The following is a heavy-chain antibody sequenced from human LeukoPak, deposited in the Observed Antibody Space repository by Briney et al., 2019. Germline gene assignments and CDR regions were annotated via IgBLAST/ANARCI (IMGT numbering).Heavy chain of an antibody. J-gene: IGHJ1*01. V-gene: IGHV3-23*01. CDR3: AKGDYYDSSGYYYPEYFQH. D-gene: IGHD3-22*01. CDR2: ISGSGGST. CDR1: GFTFSSYA. Sequence: GGSLRLSRAASGFTFSSYAMSWVRQAPGKGLEWVSAISGSGGSTYYADSVKGRFTISRDNSKNTLYLQMNSLRAEDTAVYYCAKGDYYDSSGYYYPEYFQHWGQGTLVTVSS.